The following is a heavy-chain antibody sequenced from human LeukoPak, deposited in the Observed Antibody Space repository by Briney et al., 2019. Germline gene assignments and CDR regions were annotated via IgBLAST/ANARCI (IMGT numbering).Heavy chain of an antibody. CDR2: ISAYNGNT. V-gene: IGHV1-18*01. Sequence: ASVKVSCKASGYTFTSYGISWVRQGPGQGLEWMGWISAYNGNTNYAQKLQGRVTMTTDTSTSTAYMELSSLRTEDTAVYYCARAIRRTFLDWLTIYYFDYWGQGTLVTVSS. D-gene: IGHD3/OR15-3a*01. CDR1: GYTFTSYG. J-gene: IGHJ4*02. CDR3: ARAIRRTFLDWLTIYYFDY.